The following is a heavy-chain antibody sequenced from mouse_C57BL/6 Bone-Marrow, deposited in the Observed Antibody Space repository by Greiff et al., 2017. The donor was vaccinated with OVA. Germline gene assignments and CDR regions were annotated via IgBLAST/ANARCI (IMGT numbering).Heavy chain of an antibody. J-gene: IGHJ4*01. CDR1: GFSLTSYG. D-gene: IGHD2-2*01. V-gene: IGHV2-4*01. Sequence: QVQLKQSGPGLVQPSQSLSITCTVSGFSLTSYGVHWVRQPPGKGLEWLGVIWGGGSTDYNAAFISRLSISKDNSKSQVFFKMNSLQADDTAIYDCAKNGVTTRYAMDYWGQGTSVTVSS. CDR2: IWGGGST. CDR3: AKNGVTTRYAMDY.